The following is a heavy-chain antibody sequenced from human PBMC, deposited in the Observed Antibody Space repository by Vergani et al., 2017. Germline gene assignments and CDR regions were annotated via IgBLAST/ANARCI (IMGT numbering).Heavy chain of an antibody. J-gene: IGHJ5*02. CDR3: AKTHDFSSLYSSYNWFDP. V-gene: IGHV5-51*04. CDR2: IYAGDSDV. D-gene: IGHD3-3*01. CDR1: GYSITNYW. Sequence: EVQLVQSGAEVKKPGESLKISCQGSGYSITNYWIAWVRQRPGKGLEWMGIIYAGDSDVRYSPSFQGQVTMSVDKPLSTAYLQWSSLKASDTATYYCAKTHDFSSLYSSYNWFDPWGQGTQVTVSS.